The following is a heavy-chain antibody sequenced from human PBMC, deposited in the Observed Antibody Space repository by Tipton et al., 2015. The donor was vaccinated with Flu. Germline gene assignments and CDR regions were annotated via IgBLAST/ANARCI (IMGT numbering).Heavy chain of an antibody. CDR3: ARLSYYDVDLKNFYFDH. V-gene: IGHV4-39*01. CDR2: IYPSGST. D-gene: IGHD3-10*02. J-gene: IGHJ4*02. CDR1: SGSISSTSYF. Sequence: GLVKPSETLSLSCTVSSGSISSTSYFCAWIRQPPGKGLELIGSIYPSGSTYYNPSLKSRVTISVDTSKKQFSLKLRSVTAADTAVYYCARLSYYDVDLKNFYFDHWGQGALVTVSS.